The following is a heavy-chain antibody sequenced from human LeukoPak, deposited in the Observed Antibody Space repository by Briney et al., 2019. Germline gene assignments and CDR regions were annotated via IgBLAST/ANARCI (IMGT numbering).Heavy chain of an antibody. CDR2: IHYTGST. V-gene: IGHV4-59*01. D-gene: IGHD6-13*01. J-gene: IGHJ4*02. CDR1: GASISYSY. Sequence: NPSETLSLTCTVSGASISYSYWSWIRQFPGKGLEWIGYIHYTGSTNYNPSLRSRISISLGTSQNQFSLKLSSLTAADTALYYCASLASGRSRIAAAGADYWGQGILVTVSS. CDR3: ASLASGRSRIAAAGADY.